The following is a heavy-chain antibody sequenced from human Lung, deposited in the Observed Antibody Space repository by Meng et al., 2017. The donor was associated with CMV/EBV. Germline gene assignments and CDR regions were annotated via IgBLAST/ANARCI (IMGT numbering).Heavy chain of an antibody. Sequence: ASVXVSCKTSGYTFTGYYLHWVRQAPGQGLEYIGSIDPHNGDTNYAQKFQGRVTMTRDTSIDTAYMELSRLRSDDAAVYFCARGPGEATFTSLDAFWGQGXVVTVSS. CDR2: IDPHNGDT. CDR1: GYTFTGYY. D-gene: IGHD3-16*01. V-gene: IGHV1-2*02. J-gene: IGHJ4*02. CDR3: ARGPGEATFTSLDAF.